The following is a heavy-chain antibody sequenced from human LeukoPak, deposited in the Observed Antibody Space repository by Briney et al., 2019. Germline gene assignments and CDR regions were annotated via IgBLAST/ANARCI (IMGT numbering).Heavy chain of an antibody. CDR2: IYYSGST. V-gene: IGHV4-31*03. Sequence: SETLSLTCTVSGGSISSGGYYWSWIRQHPGEGLEWIGYIYYSGSTYYNPSLKSRVTMSVDTSKNQFSLKLSSVTAADTAVYYCARDQMDTKMDVWGQGTTVTVSS. CDR3: ARDQMDTKMDV. D-gene: IGHD5-18*01. CDR1: GGSISSGGYY. J-gene: IGHJ6*02.